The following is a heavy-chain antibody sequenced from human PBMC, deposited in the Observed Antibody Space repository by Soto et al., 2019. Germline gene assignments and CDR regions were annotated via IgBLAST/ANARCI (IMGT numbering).Heavy chain of an antibody. CDR2: ISWNSGSI. J-gene: IGHJ3*02. CDR1: GFTFDDYA. D-gene: IGHD2-21*02. V-gene: IGHV3-9*01. CDR3: AKDLRAYCSSDCYAFDI. Sequence: GGSLRLSCAASGFTFDDYAMHWVRQAPGKGLEWVSGISWNSGSIGYADSVKGRFTISRDNAKNSLYLQMNSLRAEDTALYYCAKDLRAYCSSDCYAFDIWGQGTMVTVSS.